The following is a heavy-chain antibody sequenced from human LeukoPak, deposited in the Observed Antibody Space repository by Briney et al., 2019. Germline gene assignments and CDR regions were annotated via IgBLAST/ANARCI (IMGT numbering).Heavy chain of an antibody. CDR1: GYSISSGHY. V-gene: IGHV4-38-2*02. D-gene: IGHD5/OR15-5a*01. CDR2: IYHSGST. CDR3: ARRSVVSQPGP. Sequence: SETLSLTCTVSGYSISSGHYWGWIRHPSGKGLEWIGNIYHSGSTYYNPSLKSRVTISIDKSKNQFSLKLSSVTAADTAVYYCARRSVVSQPGPWGQGTLVTVSS. J-gene: IGHJ5*02.